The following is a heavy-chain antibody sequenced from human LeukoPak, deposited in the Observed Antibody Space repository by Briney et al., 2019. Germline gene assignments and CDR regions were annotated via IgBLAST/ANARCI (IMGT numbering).Heavy chain of an antibody. Sequence: ASVKVSSKASGGTFSRYAISWVRQAPGQGLEWMGWISAYNGNTKPAPKLQGRVTMTTDTSTRTAYMALRRLRSDDTAVYYCARDARLWFGEPLDYWGQGTLVTVSS. V-gene: IGHV1-18*01. CDR2: ISAYNGNT. CDR1: GGTFSRYA. CDR3: ARDARLWFGEPLDY. J-gene: IGHJ4*02. D-gene: IGHD3-10*01.